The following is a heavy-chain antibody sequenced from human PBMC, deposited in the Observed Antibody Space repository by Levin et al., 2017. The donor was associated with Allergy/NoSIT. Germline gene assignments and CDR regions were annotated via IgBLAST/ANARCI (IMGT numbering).Heavy chain of an antibody. J-gene: IGHJ4*02. CDR3: ARALAAGTEGYFDY. Sequence: ASQTLSLTCAVYGGSFSGYYWSWIRQPPGKGLEWIGEINHSGSTNYNPSLKSRVTISVDTSKNQFSLKLSSVTAADTAVYYCARALAAGTEGYFDYWGQGTLVTVSS. CDR2: INHSGST. D-gene: IGHD6-13*01. V-gene: IGHV4-34*01. CDR1: GGSFSGYY.